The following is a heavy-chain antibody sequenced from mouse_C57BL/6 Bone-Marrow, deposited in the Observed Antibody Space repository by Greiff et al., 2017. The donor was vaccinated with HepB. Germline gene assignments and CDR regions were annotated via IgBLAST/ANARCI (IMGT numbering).Heavy chain of an antibody. J-gene: IGHJ2*01. V-gene: IGHV1-66*01. CDR2: IYPGSGNT. CDR3: ARLSYGSSYYFDY. D-gene: IGHD1-1*01. Sequence: QVQLQQSGPELVKPGASVKISCKASGYSFTSYYINWVKQRPGQGLEWIGWIYPGSGNTKYNEKFKGKATLTADTSSSTAYMQLSSLTSEDSAVYYCARLSYGSSYYFDYWGQGTTLTVSS. CDR1: GYSFTSYY.